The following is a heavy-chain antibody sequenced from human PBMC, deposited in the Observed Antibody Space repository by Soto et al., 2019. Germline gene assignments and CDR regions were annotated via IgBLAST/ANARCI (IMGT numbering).Heavy chain of an antibody. V-gene: IGHV3-21*06. CDR3: AREEGSRYSSSLGWFDS. CDR2: ISSSSSYL. J-gene: IGHJ5*01. D-gene: IGHD6-13*01. Sequence: EVHLVESGGGLVKPGGSLTLSCAASGFIFRTYTMVWVRQAPGKGLEYVSSISSSSSYLYYADSVNGRFTISRDNAKNSVSLQMNTLRAEDTALYYCAREEGSRYSSSLGWFDSWGQGTLVTVSS. CDR1: GFIFRTYT.